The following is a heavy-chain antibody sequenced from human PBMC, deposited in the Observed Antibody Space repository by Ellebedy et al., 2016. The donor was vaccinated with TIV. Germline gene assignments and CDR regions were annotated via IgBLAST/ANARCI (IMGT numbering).Heavy chain of an antibody. V-gene: IGHV3-48*02. CDR2: ISSSSSTI. CDR3: ARDFGYYYYYGMDV. Sequence: GGSLRLSXAASGFTFSRYSMIWVRQAPGKGLEWVSYISSSSSTIYYADSVKGRFTISRDNAKNSLYLQMNRLRDEDTAVYYCARDFGYYYYYGMDVWGQGTTVTVSS. J-gene: IGHJ6*02. CDR1: GFTFSRYS. D-gene: IGHD3-10*01.